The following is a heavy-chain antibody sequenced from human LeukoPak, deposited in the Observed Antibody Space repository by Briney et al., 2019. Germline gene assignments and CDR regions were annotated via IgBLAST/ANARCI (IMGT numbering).Heavy chain of an antibody. V-gene: IGHV4-34*01. CDR1: GGSFSGYY. CDR2: INHSGST. CDR3: TRAYPRDSWRNQNLRHYFDY. D-gene: IGHD6-13*01. Sequence: SETLSLTCAVYGGSFSGYYWSWIRQPPGKGLEWIGEINHSGSTNYNPSLKSRVTISVDTSKNQFSLKLSSVTAADTAVYYCTRAYPRDSWRNQNLRHYFDYWGQGTLVTVSS. J-gene: IGHJ4*02.